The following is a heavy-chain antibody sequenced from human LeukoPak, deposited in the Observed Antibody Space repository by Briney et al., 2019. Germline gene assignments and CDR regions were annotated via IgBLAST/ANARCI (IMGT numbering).Heavy chain of an antibody. Sequence: RLSXXXSGFTFSSXGLHWVRQAPGKGLEWVAVIWYXXSNKQYADSVKGRFTISRDNSKNTLYLQMKSLRAEDTAVYYCARAFIRYSSNWYYYYYXXXVWG. CDR1: GFTFSSXG. CDR2: IWYXXSNK. V-gene: IGHV3-33*01. D-gene: IGHD6-13*01. J-gene: IGHJ6*01. CDR3: ARAFIRYSSNWYYYYYXXXV.